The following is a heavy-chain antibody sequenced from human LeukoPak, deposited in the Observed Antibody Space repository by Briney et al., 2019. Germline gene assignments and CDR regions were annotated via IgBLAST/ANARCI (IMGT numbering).Heavy chain of an antibody. J-gene: IGHJ3*02. V-gene: IGHV1-2*02. Sequence: GASVKVSCKASGYTFTNYYIHWVRQAPGQGLEWMGWIHPNTGGTNFAQYFQGRVTMTRDTSISTAYMELSRLRSDDTAVYYCARDVLDAFDIWGQGTMVTVSS. CDR3: ARDVLDAFDI. CDR1: GYTFTNYY. CDR2: IHPNTGGT.